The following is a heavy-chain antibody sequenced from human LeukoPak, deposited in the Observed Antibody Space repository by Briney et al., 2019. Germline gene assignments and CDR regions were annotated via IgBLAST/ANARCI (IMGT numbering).Heavy chain of an antibody. D-gene: IGHD2-15*01. CDR2: IRYDGSNK. J-gene: IGHJ4*02. Sequence: PGGSLRLSCAASGFTFSSYGMHWVRQAPGKGLEWVAFIRYDGSNKYYADSVKGRFTISRDNSKNTLYLQMNSLRAEDTAVYYCAKNRVCSGGSCYFEFHDYWGQGTLVTVSS. CDR1: GFTFSSYG. CDR3: AKNRVCSGGSCYFEFHDY. V-gene: IGHV3-30*02.